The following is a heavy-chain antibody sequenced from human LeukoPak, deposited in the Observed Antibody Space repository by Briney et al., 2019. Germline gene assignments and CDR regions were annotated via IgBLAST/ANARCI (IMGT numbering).Heavy chain of an antibody. J-gene: IGHJ4*02. V-gene: IGHV3-9*01. Sequence: GGSLRLSCAASGFTFDDYAMHWVWQAPGKGLEWVSGISWNSGSIGYADSVKGRFTISRDNAKNSLYLQMNSLRAEDTALYYCAKAVMVAATHFDYWGQGTLVTVSS. CDR2: ISWNSGSI. CDR3: AKAVMVAATHFDY. CDR1: GFTFDDYA. D-gene: IGHD2-15*01.